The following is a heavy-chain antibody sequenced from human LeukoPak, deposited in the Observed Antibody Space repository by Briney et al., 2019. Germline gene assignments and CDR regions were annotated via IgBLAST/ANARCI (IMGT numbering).Heavy chain of an antibody. D-gene: IGHD2-2*01. CDR1: GDSISRSSYY. V-gene: IGHV4-39*07. CDR2: MYYSGST. Sequence: SETLSLTCTVSGDSISRSSYYWGWIRQPPGKGLEWIGSMYYSGSTYYNPSLKSRVTISVDTSKNQFSLKLSSVTAADTAVYYCARDLLNHIVPYYYTDVWGKGTTVTVSS. CDR3: ARDLLNHIVPYYYTDV. J-gene: IGHJ6*03.